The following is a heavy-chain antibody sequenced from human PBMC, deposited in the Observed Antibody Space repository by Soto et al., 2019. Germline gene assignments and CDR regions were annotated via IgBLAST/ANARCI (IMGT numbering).Heavy chain of an antibody. CDR3: ASSAYFYGYDYYGMDV. Sequence: GESLKISCKGSGYSFINYWVGWVRQVPGKGPEWMGIIYPGDSDTRYSPSFQGQVTISADKSISTAYLQWRSLKASDTAMYYCASSAYFYGYDYYGMDVWGQGTTVTVSS. V-gene: IGHV5-51*01. D-gene: IGHD3-10*01. CDR1: GYSFINYW. J-gene: IGHJ6*02. CDR2: IYPGDSDT.